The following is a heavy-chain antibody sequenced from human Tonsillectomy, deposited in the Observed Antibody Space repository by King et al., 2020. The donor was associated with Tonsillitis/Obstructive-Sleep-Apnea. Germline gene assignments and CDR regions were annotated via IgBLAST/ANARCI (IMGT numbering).Heavy chain of an antibody. Sequence: VQLVESGGGLVQPGGSLRLSCAASGFPFSSYSMIWVRQAPGKGLEWVSSISSSGGSTYSADSVKGRFTISRDNSKNTLFLQLNSLRAEDTAVYYCAKGSNFGSSSGYSYIDYWGQGTVVSVAS. CDR3: AKGSNFGSSSGYSYIDY. CDR1: GFPFSSYS. CDR2: ISSSGGST. D-gene: IGHD6-6*01. J-gene: IGHJ4*02. V-gene: IGHV3-23*04.